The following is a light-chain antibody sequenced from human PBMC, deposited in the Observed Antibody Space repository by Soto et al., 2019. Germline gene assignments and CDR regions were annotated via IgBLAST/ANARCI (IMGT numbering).Light chain of an antibody. V-gene: IGKV3-11*01. J-gene: IGKJ1*01. CDR1: QGVGST. Sequence: EIVMTQSPATLSVSPGERVTLSCRASQGVGSTLAWYRQQPGQAPRLLIYDAYIRATGVPARFSGSGSGTEFTLTISSLEPEDFAVYYCQQRSNWPPTFGQGTKVEIK. CDR2: DAY. CDR3: QQRSNWPPT.